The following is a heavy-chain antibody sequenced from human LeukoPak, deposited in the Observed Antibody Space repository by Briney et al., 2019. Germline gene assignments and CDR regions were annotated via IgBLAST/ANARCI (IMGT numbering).Heavy chain of an antibody. CDR2: ISSSSSYI. J-gene: IGHJ6*04. V-gene: IGHV3-21*01. Sequence: GGSLRLSCAASGLTFSIHWMNWVRQAPGKGLEWVSSISSSSSYIYYADSVKGRFTISRDNAKNSLYLQMNSLRAEDTAVYYCAELGITMIGGVWGKGTTVTISS. D-gene: IGHD3-10*02. CDR3: AELGITMIGGV. CDR1: GLTFSIHW.